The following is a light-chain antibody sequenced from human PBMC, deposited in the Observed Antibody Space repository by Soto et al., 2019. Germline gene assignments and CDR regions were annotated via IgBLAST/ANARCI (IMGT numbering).Light chain of an antibody. CDR1: QSLRSS. CDR3: HQYNSWPSWT. J-gene: IGKJ1*01. Sequence: EIVLTQSPGTLSLSPGERATLSCRASQSLRSSLAWYQQKPGQAPRLLIYDASTRAPGIPGRFGGSGSGTEFTLTINSLQSEDFAVYYCHQYNSWPSWTFGQGTKVDIK. V-gene: IGKV3D-15*01. CDR2: DAS.